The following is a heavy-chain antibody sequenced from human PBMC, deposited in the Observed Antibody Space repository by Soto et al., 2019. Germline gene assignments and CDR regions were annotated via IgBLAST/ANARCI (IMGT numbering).Heavy chain of an antibody. J-gene: IGHJ5*02. D-gene: IGHD3-9*01. CDR1: GYTFTSYG. V-gene: IGHV1-18*01. CDR2: ISAYNGNT. CDR3: ARAGYYDILTGYLYNWFDP. Sequence: ASVKVSCKASGYTFTSYGISWVRQAPGQGLEWMGWISAYNGNTNYAQKLQGRVTMTTDTSTSTAYMELRSLRSDDTAVYYCARAGYYDILTGYLYNWFDPWGQGTLVTVSS.